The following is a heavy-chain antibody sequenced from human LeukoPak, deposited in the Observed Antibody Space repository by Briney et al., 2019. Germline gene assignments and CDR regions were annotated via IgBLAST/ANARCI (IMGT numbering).Heavy chain of an antibody. D-gene: IGHD3-9*01. Sequence: SETLSLTCAVSGGSISSGGYSWNWIRQPPGKGLEWIGYTYHSGSPYYNPSLKSRVTISVDRSKSQFSLKLSSVTAADTAVYYCARGLLRYFDWPMTGLDPWGQGTLVTVSS. CDR2: TYHSGSP. CDR1: GGSISSGGYS. J-gene: IGHJ5*02. V-gene: IGHV4-30-2*01. CDR3: ARGLLRYFDWPMTGLDP.